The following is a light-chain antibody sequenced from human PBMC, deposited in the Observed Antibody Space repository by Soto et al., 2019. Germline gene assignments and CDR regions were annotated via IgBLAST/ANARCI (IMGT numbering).Light chain of an antibody. CDR3: AAYTGNWNGPV. CDR1: SSTFANNY. J-gene: IGLJ2*01. Sequence: QSALTQPPSVSGTPGQRVSISCCGDSSTFANNYVHWYQQVPGAAPKLLIYRSDQRPSGVPERFSGSKSGTSASLTISGLRPEDEAQYYCAAYTGNWNGPVFGGGTKLTVL. V-gene: IGLV1-47*01. CDR2: RSD.